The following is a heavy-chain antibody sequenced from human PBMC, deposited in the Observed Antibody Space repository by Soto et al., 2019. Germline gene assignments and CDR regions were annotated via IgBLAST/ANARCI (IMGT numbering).Heavy chain of an antibody. CDR1: GYTFTSYA. D-gene: IGHD3-10*01. Sequence: ASVKVSCKASGYTFTSYAMHWVRQAPGQRLEWMGWINAGNGNTKYSQKFQGRVTITRDTSTSTAYMELSSLRSEDTVIYYCARVRTGVYGSGSTSPRFYYGMDVWGQGTAVTVSS. CDR2: INAGNGNT. V-gene: IGHV1-3*01. CDR3: ARVRTGVYGSGSTSPRFYYGMDV. J-gene: IGHJ6*02.